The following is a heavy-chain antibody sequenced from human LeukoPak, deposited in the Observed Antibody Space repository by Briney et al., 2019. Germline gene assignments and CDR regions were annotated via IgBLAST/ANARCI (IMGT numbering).Heavy chain of an antibody. V-gene: IGHV3-53*05. J-gene: IGHJ6*03. CDR1: GFTVSSND. CDR3: AKGSKAVLFTRDHYMDV. Sequence: GGSLRLSCAASGFTVSSNDMSWVRQAPGKGLECISVIYSGGSTDYADSVKGRLTISRDNSKNTLYLQMNSLRAEDTAVYFCAKGSKAVLFTRDHYMDVWGKGATVTISS. D-gene: IGHD6-19*01. CDR2: IYSGGST.